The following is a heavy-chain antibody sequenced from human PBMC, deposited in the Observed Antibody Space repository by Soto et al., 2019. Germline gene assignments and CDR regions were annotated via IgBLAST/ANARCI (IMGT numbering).Heavy chain of an antibody. D-gene: IGHD3-10*01. CDR1: GGSISSGGYS. J-gene: IGHJ3*02. Sequence: SETLSLTCAVSGGSISSGGYSWSWIRQPPGKGLEWIGYIYHSGSTYHNPSLKSRVTISVDRSKNQFSLKLSSVTAADTAVYYCARRYGSFFDIWGQGTMVTVSS. CDR2: IYHSGST. V-gene: IGHV4-30-2*01. CDR3: ARRYGSFFDI.